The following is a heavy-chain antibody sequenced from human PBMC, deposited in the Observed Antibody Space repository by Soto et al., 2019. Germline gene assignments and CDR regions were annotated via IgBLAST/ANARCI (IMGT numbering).Heavy chain of an antibody. Sequence: EVQLLESGGGLVQPGGSLRLSCAASGFTFGSYAMSWVRQAPGKGLEWVSLVTYSGANTYYAGSVTGRFTISRDNSRNTLYLQTSNLRVEDTAVYYCATPSLSTGGYSSFDSWGRGTLVTVSS. CDR1: GFTFGSYA. D-gene: IGHD1-26*01. CDR3: ATPSLSTGGYSSFDS. V-gene: IGHV3-23*01. J-gene: IGHJ4*02. CDR2: VTYSGANT.